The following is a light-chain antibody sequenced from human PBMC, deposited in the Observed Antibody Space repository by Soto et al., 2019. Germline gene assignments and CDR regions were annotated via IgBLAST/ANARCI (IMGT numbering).Light chain of an antibody. CDR3: QQANSFPIT. J-gene: IGKJ5*01. CDR1: QGIGTW. V-gene: IGKV1-12*01. Sequence: DIQMTQSPSSVSASVGDRVTISCRASQGIGTWLAWYQQKPGRAPKLLIYDASNLQSGVPSRFSGSGSGADFTLTISSLQPEDFATYYCQQANSFPITFGQGTQREIK. CDR2: DAS.